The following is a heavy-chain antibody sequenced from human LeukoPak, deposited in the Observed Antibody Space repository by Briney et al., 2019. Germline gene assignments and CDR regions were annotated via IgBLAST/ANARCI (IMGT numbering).Heavy chain of an antibody. V-gene: IGHV3-48*03. CDR3: ARVLSDYDFWSGYRPSSSDY. CDR1: GSTFSSYE. D-gene: IGHD3-3*01. J-gene: IGHJ4*02. CDR2: ISSSGSTI. Sequence: GGSLRLSCAASGSTFSSYEMNWVRQAPGKGLEWVSYISSSGSTIYYADSVKGRFTISRDNAKNSLYLQMNSLRAEDTAVYYCARVLSDYDFWSGYRPSSSDYWGQGTLVTVSS.